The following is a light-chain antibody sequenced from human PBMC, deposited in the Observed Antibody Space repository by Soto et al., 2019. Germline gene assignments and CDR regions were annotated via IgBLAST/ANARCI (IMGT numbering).Light chain of an antibody. CDR3: QQYGSSRPVT. Sequence: EIVLTQSPGTLSLSPGERATLSCRASQSVSSSYLAWYQQKVGQAPRLLIYRTSNRATGIPDRFSGSGSGTDFTLTISRLEPEDFAVYYCQQYGSSRPVTFGGGTKVDIK. J-gene: IGKJ4*01. CDR2: RTS. CDR1: QSVSSSY. V-gene: IGKV3-20*01.